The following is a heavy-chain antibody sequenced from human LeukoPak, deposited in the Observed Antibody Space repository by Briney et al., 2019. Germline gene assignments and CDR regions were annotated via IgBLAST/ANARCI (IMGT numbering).Heavy chain of an antibody. D-gene: IGHD2-15*01. Sequence: SETLSLTCTVSGGSISSYYWSWIRQPPGKGLEWIGYIYYSGSTNYNPSLKSRVTISVDTSKNQFSLKLSSVTAADTAVYYCARAVGGYSGYGKYCSGGSCPNYWFDPWGQGTLVTVSS. J-gene: IGHJ5*02. CDR2: IYYSGST. CDR1: GGSISSYY. CDR3: ARAVGGYSGYGKYCSGGSCPNYWFDP. V-gene: IGHV4-59*01.